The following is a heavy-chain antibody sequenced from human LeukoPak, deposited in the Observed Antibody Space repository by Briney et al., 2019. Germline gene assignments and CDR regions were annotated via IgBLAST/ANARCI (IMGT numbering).Heavy chain of an antibody. D-gene: IGHD5-18*01. V-gene: IGHV4-59*08. CDR3: ATHRGYSYGYDAFDI. Sequence: SETLSLTCTVSGGSISSYYWSWIRQPPGKGLEWIGYIYYGGSTNYNPSLESRVTISVDTSKNQFSLKLTSVAAADTAVYYCATHRGYSYGYDAFDIWGQGTMVTVSS. CDR1: GGSISSYY. J-gene: IGHJ3*02. CDR2: IYYGGST.